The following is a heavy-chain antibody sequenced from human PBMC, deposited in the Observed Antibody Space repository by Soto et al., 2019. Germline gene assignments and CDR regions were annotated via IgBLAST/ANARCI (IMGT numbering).Heavy chain of an antibody. CDR1: GYSFTTFD. V-gene: IGHV1-8*01. CDR3: ARGVSKGVDY. Sequence: QVQLVQSGAEVKRPGASVKVSCTPSGYSFTTFDINWVRQAAGQGFEWMGWVTPVSGYARLAQKFQGRVTMTRDISLSTVYTELSGLTLEDTAVYYCARGVSKGVDYWGQGSLVTVSS. CDR2: VTPVSGYA. J-gene: IGHJ4*02.